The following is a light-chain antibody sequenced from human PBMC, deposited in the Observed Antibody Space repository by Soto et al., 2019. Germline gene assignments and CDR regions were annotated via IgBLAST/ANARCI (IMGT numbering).Light chain of an antibody. CDR3: QHYDNSPLT. CDR1: QSVSTNY. Sequence: EIVLTQSPGTLSLSPGERATLSCRASQSVSTNYLAWYQQKPGQAPRLLIYGASSRATGIPDRFSGSGSGTDFTLTINRLEPEEFEVYYCQHYDNSPLTFGGGTKGELK. V-gene: IGKV3-20*01. CDR2: GAS. J-gene: IGKJ4*01.